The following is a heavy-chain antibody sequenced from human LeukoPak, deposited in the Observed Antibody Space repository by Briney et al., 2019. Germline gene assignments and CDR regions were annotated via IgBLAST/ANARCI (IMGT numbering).Heavy chain of an antibody. Sequence: PSETLSLTCTVSGGSISSSSYYWGWIRQPPGKGLEWIGSIYYSGSTYYNPSLKSRVTISVDTSKNQFSLKLSSVTAADTAVYYCARQAPPSLNGEHDYWGQGTLVTVSS. CDR1: GGSISSSSYY. D-gene: IGHD4-17*01. J-gene: IGHJ4*02. V-gene: IGHV4-39*01. CDR2: IYYSGST. CDR3: ARQAPPSLNGEHDY.